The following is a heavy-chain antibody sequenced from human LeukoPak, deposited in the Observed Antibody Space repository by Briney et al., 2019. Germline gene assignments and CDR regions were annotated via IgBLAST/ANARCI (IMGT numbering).Heavy chain of an antibody. D-gene: IGHD3-3*01. CDR3: ARAPGRFLEWLLGAPDY. Sequence: GASVKVSCKASGYTFTGYYMHWVRQAPGQGLEWMGWINPNSGGTNYAQKFQGRVTMTRDTSISTAYMELSRLRSDDTAVYYCARAPGRFLEWLLGAPDYWGQGTLVTVS. CDR2: INPNSGGT. V-gene: IGHV1-2*02. CDR1: GYTFTGYY. J-gene: IGHJ4*02.